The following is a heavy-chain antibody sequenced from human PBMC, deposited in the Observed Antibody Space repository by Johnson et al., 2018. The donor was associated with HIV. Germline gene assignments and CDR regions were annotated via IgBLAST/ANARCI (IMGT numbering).Heavy chain of an antibody. CDR1: EFTFSNYA. CDR2: ISYDGSNK. Sequence: QVQLLESGGGVVQPGRSLKIYCAVSEFTFSNYAMHWVRQAPGKGLEWVAVISYDGSNKYYADSVKGRFTISRDNSKNTLYLQMNSLRAEDTAVYYCARCTLTGYYSHDTFDIWGQGTMVTVSS. CDR3: ARCTLTGYYSHDTFDI. D-gene: IGHD3-9*01. V-gene: IGHV3-30*14. J-gene: IGHJ3*02.